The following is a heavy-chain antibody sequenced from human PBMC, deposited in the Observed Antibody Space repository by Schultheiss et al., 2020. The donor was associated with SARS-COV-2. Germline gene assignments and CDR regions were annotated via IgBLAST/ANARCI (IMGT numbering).Heavy chain of an antibody. CDR3: ASYSSSWYQSPFDY. CDR2: IDPRDSYV. CDR1: GYSFTSYW. D-gene: IGHD6-13*01. V-gene: IGHV5-10-1*01. Sequence: GESLKISCKGSGYSFTSYWISWVRQMPGKGLEWMGRIDPRDSYVNYSPSFQGHVTISADKSISTAYLQWSSLKASDTAMYYCASYSSSWYQSPFDYWGQGTLVTVSS. J-gene: IGHJ4*02.